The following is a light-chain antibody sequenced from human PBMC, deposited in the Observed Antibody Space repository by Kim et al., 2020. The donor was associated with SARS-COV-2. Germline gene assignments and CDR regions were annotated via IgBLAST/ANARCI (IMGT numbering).Light chain of an antibody. CDR1: QSFNTW. CDR2: KAS. CDR3: QQYNNYPRT. Sequence: DIQMTQSPSTLSASVGDRVTLTCRASQSFNTWLAWYQQKPGKAPKLVIYKASSLESGVPSRFSGSGSGTEFTLTISSLQPDDFATYYCQQYNNYPRTFGQGTKVDIK. V-gene: IGKV1-5*03. J-gene: IGKJ1*01.